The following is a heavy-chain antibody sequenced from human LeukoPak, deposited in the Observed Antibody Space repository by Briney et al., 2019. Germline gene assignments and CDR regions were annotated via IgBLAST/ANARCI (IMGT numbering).Heavy chain of an antibody. Sequence: GGSLRLSCAAPGFTFSSYSMNWVRQAPGKGLEWVSSISSSSSYIYYADPVKGRFTISRDNAKNSLYLQMNSLRAEDTAVYYCARDPKSCSSTSCQGDYWGQGTLVTVSS. CDR3: ARDPKSCSSTSCQGDY. CDR2: ISSSSSYI. V-gene: IGHV3-21*01. CDR1: GFTFSSYS. D-gene: IGHD2-2*01. J-gene: IGHJ4*02.